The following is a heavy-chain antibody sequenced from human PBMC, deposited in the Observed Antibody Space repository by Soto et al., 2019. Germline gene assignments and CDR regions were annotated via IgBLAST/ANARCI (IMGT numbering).Heavy chain of an antibody. V-gene: IGHV4-30-4*01. Sequence: QVQLQESGPGLVKPSETLSLTCTVSGGSISGGGYYWSWIRQPPGKGLEWIGYTYDSGSTYYNPSLKSRISISIDTSKNQFSRRLTSVTAADTAVYYWAREIIPLTTDWYFDLWGRGTLVTVSS. D-gene: IGHD4-17*01. CDR2: TYDSGST. CDR3: AREIIPLTTDWYFDL. J-gene: IGHJ2*01. CDR1: GGSISGGGYY.